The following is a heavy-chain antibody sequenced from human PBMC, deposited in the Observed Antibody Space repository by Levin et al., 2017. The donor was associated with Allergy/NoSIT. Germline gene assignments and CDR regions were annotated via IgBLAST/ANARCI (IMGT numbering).Heavy chain of an antibody. V-gene: IGHV3-20*04. D-gene: IGHD6-19*01. J-gene: IGHJ4*02. Sequence: GGSLRLSCAASGFTFDDYGMNWVRQAPGKGLEWVSGINWKGGRTGYADSVTGRFTISRDNAKNSLYLQMNSLRAEDAALYYWARDKGIAVAGGVDYWGQATLVTVSS. CDR2: INWKGGRT. CDR1: GFTFDDYG. CDR3: ARDKGIAVAGGVDY.